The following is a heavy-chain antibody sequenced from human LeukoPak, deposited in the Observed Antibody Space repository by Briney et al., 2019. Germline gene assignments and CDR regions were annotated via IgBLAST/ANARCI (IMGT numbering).Heavy chain of an antibody. CDR2: LSYDGNNK. D-gene: IGHD3-10*01. CDR3: AKDAPDYYGSGSYFFDY. CDR1: GFTFSSHG. V-gene: IGHV3-30*18. Sequence: RSLRLSCAASGFTFSSHGMHWVRQAPGKGLDWVAVLSYDGNNKYYADSVKGRFTISRDNSKNTLYLQMDSLRAEDTAVYYCAKDAPDYYGSGSYFFDYWGQGTLVTVSS. J-gene: IGHJ4*02.